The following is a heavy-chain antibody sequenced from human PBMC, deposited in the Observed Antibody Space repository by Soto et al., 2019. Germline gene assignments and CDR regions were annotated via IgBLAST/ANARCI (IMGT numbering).Heavy chain of an antibody. CDR2: IYNSVIT. D-gene: IGHD6-13*01. V-gene: IGHV4-31*03. CDR1: GGSINSGGYY. J-gene: IGHJ5*02. CDR3: ARGVYP. Sequence: QVQLQESGPGLVKPSQTLSLTCTVSGGSINSGGYYWSWIRQHPGKGLEWIGSIYNSVITYYNPPLXSXXTISLNTSENQFSLKLSSVTAADTAVYYCARGVYPWGQGTLVTVSS.